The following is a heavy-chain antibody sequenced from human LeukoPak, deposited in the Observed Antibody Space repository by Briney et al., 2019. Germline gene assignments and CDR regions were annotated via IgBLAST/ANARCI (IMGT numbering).Heavy chain of an antibody. J-gene: IGHJ4*02. D-gene: IGHD3-22*01. CDR2: IRWNSGSI. Sequence: PGGSLRLSCAASGFTFDDYAMHGVRQAPGKGLEGVSGIRWNSGSIGYADSVKGRFTISRDNAKNSLYLQMNSLRAEDTALYYCAKDPNRYYDSSSPFDYWGQGTLVTVSS. CDR3: AKDPNRYYDSSSPFDY. CDR1: GFTFDDYA. V-gene: IGHV3-9*01.